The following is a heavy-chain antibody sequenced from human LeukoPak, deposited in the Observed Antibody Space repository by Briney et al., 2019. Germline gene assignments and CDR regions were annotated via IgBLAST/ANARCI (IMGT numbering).Heavy chain of an antibody. CDR3: ARLQEDTAMAYDY. D-gene: IGHD5-18*01. J-gene: IGHJ4*02. CDR1: GGTFSSYA. CDR2: IIPIFGTA. Sequence: SVKVSCKASGGTFSSYAISWVRQAPGQGLEWMGGIIPIFGTANYAQKFQGRVTITADKSTSTAYMELSSLRSEDTAVYYCARLQEDTAMAYDYWGQGTPVTVSS. V-gene: IGHV1-69*06.